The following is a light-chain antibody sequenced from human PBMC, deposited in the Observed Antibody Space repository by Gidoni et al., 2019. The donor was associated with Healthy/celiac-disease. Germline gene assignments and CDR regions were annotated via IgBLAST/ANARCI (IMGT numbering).Light chain of an antibody. CDR1: QSVSSNY. CDR2: DAS. V-gene: IGKV3-20*01. CDR3: QQYGSSPGT. J-gene: IGKJ1*01. Sequence: EIVLTQSPGTLSLSPGERATLSCRASQSVSSNYLAWYQQKPGQAPRLLIYDASSRATGIPDRFSGSGSGTDFTLTISTLEPEDFAVYYCQQYGSSPGTFGQGTKVEIK.